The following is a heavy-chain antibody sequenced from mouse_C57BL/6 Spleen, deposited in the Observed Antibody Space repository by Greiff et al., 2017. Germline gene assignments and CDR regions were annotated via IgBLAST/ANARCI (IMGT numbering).Heavy chain of an antibody. CDR1: GFSLTSYG. Sequence: QVQLKESGPGLVQPSQSLSITCTVSGFSLTSYGVHWVRQSPGKGLEWLGVIWSGGRTDYNAAFISRLSISKDNSKSQVFFKMNSLQADDTAIYYCARSYYSNPYYFDYWGQGTTLTVSS. CDR3: ARSYYSNPYYFDY. J-gene: IGHJ2*01. D-gene: IGHD2-5*01. CDR2: IWSGGRT. V-gene: IGHV2-2*01.